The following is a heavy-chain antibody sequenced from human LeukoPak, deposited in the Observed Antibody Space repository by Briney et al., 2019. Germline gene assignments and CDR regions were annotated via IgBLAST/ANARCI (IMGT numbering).Heavy chain of an antibody. J-gene: IGHJ4*02. V-gene: IGHV3-30*02. Sequence: GGSLRLSCAASGFTFSSYGMHWVRQAPGKGLEWVAFIRYDGSNKYYADSVKGRFTISRDNSKNTLYLQMNSLRAEDTAVYYCAKGRGLLKYYGDYTYYFDYWGQGTLVTVSS. CDR2: IRYDGSNK. CDR3: AKGRGLLKYYGDYTYYFDY. CDR1: GFTFSSYG. D-gene: IGHD4-17*01.